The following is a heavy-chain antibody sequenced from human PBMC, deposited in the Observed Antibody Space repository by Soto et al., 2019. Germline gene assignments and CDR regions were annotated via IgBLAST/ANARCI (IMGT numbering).Heavy chain of an antibody. D-gene: IGHD3-10*01. CDR2: ISGSGGST. Sequence: GGSLRLSCAASGFTFSSYAMSWVRQAPVKGLEWVSAISGSGGSTYYADSVKGRFTISRDNSKNTLYLQMNSLRAEDTAVYYCAKDPNIWFGESPVDYWGQGTLVTVSS. J-gene: IGHJ4*02. CDR1: GFTFSSYA. CDR3: AKDPNIWFGESPVDY. V-gene: IGHV3-23*01.